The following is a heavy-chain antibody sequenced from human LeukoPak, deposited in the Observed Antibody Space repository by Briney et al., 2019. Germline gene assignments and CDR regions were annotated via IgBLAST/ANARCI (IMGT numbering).Heavy chain of an antibody. D-gene: IGHD1-14*01. CDR3: TRGRGPDEINDLDI. CDR2: IYIAGDT. J-gene: IGHJ3*02. Sequence: GGSLRLSCAASGFTFRSYDMHWVRQGIGKGLEWVSAIYIAGDTYYPDSVKGRFTISRENAKNSLYLQMNNLRAGDTAVYYCTRGRGPDEINDLDIWGQGTMVTVSS. V-gene: IGHV3-13*01. CDR1: GFTFRSYD.